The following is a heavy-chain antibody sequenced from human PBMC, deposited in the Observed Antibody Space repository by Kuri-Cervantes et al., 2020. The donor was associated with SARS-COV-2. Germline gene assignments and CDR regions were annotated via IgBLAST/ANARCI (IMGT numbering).Heavy chain of an antibody. CDR3: AKAYYDFWSGYYRGGYYFDY. D-gene: IGHD3-3*01. Sequence: GGSLRLCCAASGFTFSSHAMSWVRQAPGKGPEWVSAISGSGGSTYYADSVKGRFTISRDNSKNTLYLQMNSLRAEDTAVYYCAKAYYDFWSGYYRGGYYFDYWGQGTLVTVSS. CDR1: GFTFSSHA. J-gene: IGHJ4*02. CDR2: ISGSGGST. V-gene: IGHV3-23*01.